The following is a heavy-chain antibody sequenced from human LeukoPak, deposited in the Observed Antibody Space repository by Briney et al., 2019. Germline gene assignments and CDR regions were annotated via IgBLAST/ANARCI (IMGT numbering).Heavy chain of an antibody. CDR2: INSDGSIT. CDR1: GFTSTTYW. V-gene: IGHV3-74*01. Sequence: GGSLRLSCAASGFTSTTYWMHWVRQAPGKGLVWVSHINSDGSITSYADSVKGRFTISRDNAKNTLYLQMNSLRAEDTAVYYCARDAVDTANAVWGQGTTVTVSS. D-gene: IGHD5-18*01. CDR3: ARDAVDTANAV. J-gene: IGHJ6*02.